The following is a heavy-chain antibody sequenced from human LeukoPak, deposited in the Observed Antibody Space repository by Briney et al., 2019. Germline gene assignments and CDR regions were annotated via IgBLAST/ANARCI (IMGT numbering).Heavy chain of an antibody. CDR1: GFTFGKYW. V-gene: IGHV3-7*03. CDR2: IKLDGSEK. Sequence: GGSLRFSCVASGFTFGKYWMSWVRQAPGKGLEWVANIKLDGSEKNYVDSVKGRFTISRDNTKNSLYLQMNSLRVEDTAVFYCARDQYDTWSRRGNFDSWGQGTLVIVSS. CDR3: ARDQYDTWSRRGNFDS. D-gene: IGHD3-3*01. J-gene: IGHJ4*02.